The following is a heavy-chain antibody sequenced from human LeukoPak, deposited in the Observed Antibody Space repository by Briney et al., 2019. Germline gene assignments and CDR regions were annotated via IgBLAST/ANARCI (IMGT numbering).Heavy chain of an antibody. Sequence: ASVKVSCKASGYTFTSYGISWVRQAPGQGLEWMGWIGAYNGNTNYAQKLQGRVTMTTDTSTSTAYMELRSLRSDDTAVYYCARDPYSYGYGWFDPWGQGTLVTVSS. CDR1: GYTFTSYG. V-gene: IGHV1-18*01. CDR3: ARDPYSYGYGWFDP. J-gene: IGHJ5*02. CDR2: IGAYNGNT. D-gene: IGHD5-18*01.